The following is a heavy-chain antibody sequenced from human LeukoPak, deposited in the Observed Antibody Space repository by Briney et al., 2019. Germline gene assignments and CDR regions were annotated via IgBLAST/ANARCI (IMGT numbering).Heavy chain of an antibody. J-gene: IGHJ4*02. V-gene: IGHV4-59*01. CDR3: ARGVYIAAAQYGY. D-gene: IGHD6-13*01. Sequence: SETLSLTCTVSGGSISSYYWNWIRQPPGKGLEWIGYIYYSGTTNYNPSLKSRVTMSVDTSKNQFSLKLSSVTAADTAVYYCARGVYIAAAQYGYWGQGTLVTVSS. CDR1: GGSISSYY. CDR2: IYYSGTT.